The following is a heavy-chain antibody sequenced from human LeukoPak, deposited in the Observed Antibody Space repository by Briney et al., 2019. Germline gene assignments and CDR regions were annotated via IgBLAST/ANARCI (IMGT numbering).Heavy chain of an antibody. V-gene: IGHV4-59*01. CDR2: IYYSGST. D-gene: IGHD1-26*01. CDR3: AREEVGATGSFDY. Sequence: SETLSLTCTVSGGSISSYYWSWIRQPPGKGLEWIGYIYYSGSTNYNPSLKSRVTISVDTSKNQFSLKLSSVTAADTAVHYCAREEVGATGSFDYWGQGTLVTVSS. CDR1: GGSISSYY. J-gene: IGHJ4*02.